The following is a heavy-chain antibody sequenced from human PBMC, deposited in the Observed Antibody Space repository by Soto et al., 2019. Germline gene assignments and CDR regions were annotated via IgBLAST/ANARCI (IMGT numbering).Heavy chain of an antibody. CDR3: VKDHCGGDCYSNPYFDY. CDR2: IWYDGSKK. J-gene: IGHJ4*02. D-gene: IGHD2-21*02. CDR1: GFTLSTYG. V-gene: IGHV3-33*06. Sequence: ALRLSGAASGFTLSTYGIHWVRQSPGRGLEWLAVIWYDGSKKYYADSVQGRFTISRDNSKNTGYLQMNSLRAEDTAVYYCVKDHCGGDCYSNPYFDYWGQGTLVTVSS.